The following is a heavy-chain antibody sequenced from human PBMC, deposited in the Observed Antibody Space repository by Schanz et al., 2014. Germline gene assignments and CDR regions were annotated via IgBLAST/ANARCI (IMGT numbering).Heavy chain of an antibody. J-gene: IGHJ4*02. CDR3: ARESPFGGDCFSH. CDR1: GFAFSAHS. V-gene: IGHV3-30*04. D-gene: IGHD2-21*01. CDR2: ISNDGSDE. Sequence: VQLVESGGGLVQPGGSLRLSCAASGFAFSAHSMNWVRQAPGKGLEWVAVISNDGSDEHYADSVKGRFTISRDNSKNTLYLQMNSLRAEDTAVYYCARESPFGGDCFSHWGQGTLVTVSS.